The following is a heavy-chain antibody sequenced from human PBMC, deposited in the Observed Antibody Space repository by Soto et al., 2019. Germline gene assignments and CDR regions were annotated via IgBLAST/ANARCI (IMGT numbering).Heavy chain of an antibody. D-gene: IGHD2-15*01. CDR2: ISSGGSPI. J-gene: IGHJ6*03. Sequence: QVQLVESGGGLVKPGGSLRLSCAASGFTFSDYYMSWIRQAPGKGLEWVSYISSGGSPIYYTDSVKGRFTISRDNAENSLYLQMNSLRAEDTAVYYCARDPRYCHGGNCYSAGEDHYYYYMDVWGKGTTVTVSS. V-gene: IGHV3-11*01. CDR1: GFTFSDYY. CDR3: ARDPRYCHGGNCYSAGEDHYYYYMDV.